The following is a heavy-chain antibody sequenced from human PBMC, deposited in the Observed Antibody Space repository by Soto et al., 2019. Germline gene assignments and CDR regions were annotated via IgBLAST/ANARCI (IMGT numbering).Heavy chain of an antibody. CDR3: ARGLGRATSKNWFDS. D-gene: IGHD6-19*01. CDR2: ISTSSSYI. V-gene: IGHV3-21*01. CDR1: GFTFNPYN. Sequence: PGGSLRLSCEGSGFTFNPYNMNWVRQAPGKGLEWVASISTSSSYIYYAASVEGRFTVSRDNAKNSLYLQMSDLRDEDTAVYYCARGLGRATSKNWFDSWGQGTQVTVSS. J-gene: IGHJ5*01.